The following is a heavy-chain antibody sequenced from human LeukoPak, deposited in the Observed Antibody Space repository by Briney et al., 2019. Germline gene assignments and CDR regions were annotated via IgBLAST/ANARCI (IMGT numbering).Heavy chain of an antibody. CDR1: GGSFSGYY. CDR3: ARDILEHPFDY. V-gene: IGHV4-34*01. D-gene: IGHD1/OR15-1a*01. CDR2: INHSGST. Sequence: SETPSLTCAVYGGSFSGYYWSWIRQPPGKGLEWIGEINHSGSTNYNPSLKSRVTISVDTSKNQFSLKLSSVTAADTAVYYCARDILEHPFDYWGQGTLVTVSS. J-gene: IGHJ4*02.